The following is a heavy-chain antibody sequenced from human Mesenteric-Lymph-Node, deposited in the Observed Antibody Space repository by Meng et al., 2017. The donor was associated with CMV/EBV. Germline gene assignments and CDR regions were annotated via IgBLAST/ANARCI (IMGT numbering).Heavy chain of an antibody. CDR3: AKVLSMILVADAFDI. CDR2: ISWNSDYI. D-gene: IGHD3-22*01. J-gene: IGHJ3*02. Sequence: SLKISCAASGFTFNDYAMHWVRQAPGKGLEWFSRISWNSDYIDYVDSVKGRFIISRDNAKNSLYLQMNSLRPEDTALYYCAKVLSMILVADAFDIWGRGTMVTVSS. CDR1: GFTFNDYA. V-gene: IGHV3-9*01.